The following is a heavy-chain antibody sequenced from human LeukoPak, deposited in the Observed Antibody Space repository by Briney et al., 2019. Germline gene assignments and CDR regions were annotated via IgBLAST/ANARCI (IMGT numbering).Heavy chain of an antibody. CDR3: TRGGVDY. CDR2: INTDGSTT. V-gene: IGHV3-74*01. Sequence: PGGSLRLSCAASGFTFSSYAMSWVRQAPGKGLEWVSRINTDGSTTSYADSVKGRFTISRDNAKNTLYLHMDSLRAEDTAVYFCTRGGVDYWGQGTLVTVSS. J-gene: IGHJ4*02. CDR1: GFTFSSYA. D-gene: IGHD3-10*01.